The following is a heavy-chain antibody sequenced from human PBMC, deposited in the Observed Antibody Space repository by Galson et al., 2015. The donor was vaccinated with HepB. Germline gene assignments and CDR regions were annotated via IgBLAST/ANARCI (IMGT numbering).Heavy chain of an antibody. J-gene: IGHJ5*02. V-gene: IGHV3-21*01. D-gene: IGHD6-19*01. CDR1: GLNFNNYL. CDR2: ISTGGNYT. Sequence: SLRLSCATSGLNFNNYLMNWVRQAPGKGLEWVSSISTGGNYTHYADSMKGRFIISRDDAKNSLSLQMNSLRAGDTAVYYCARDSSDWHTFDLWGQGTLVTVSS. CDR3: ARDSSDWHTFDL.